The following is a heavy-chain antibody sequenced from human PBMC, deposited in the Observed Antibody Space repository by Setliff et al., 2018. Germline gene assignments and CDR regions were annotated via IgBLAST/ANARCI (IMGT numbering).Heavy chain of an antibody. Sequence: SETLSLTCRVYGESFSKNYWSWLRQTPGKGLEWIGESNNGGSTSSNPSLKRRVTISMDTSKNQFSLWLTPVTAADTAVYYCARRDGSIIYRYFFDYWGQGALVTVSS. CDR2: SNNGGST. J-gene: IGHJ4*02. CDR3: ARRDGSIIYRYFFDY. CDR1: GESFSKNY. V-gene: IGHV4-34*01. D-gene: IGHD2-2*02.